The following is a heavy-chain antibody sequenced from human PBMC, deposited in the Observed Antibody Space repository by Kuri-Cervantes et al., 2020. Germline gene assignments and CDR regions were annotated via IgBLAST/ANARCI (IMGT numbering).Heavy chain of an antibody. D-gene: IGHD3-3*01. Sequence: GESLKISCAASGFTFSSYGMHWVRQAPGKGLEWVAVISYAGSNKYYADSVKGRFTISRDNSKNTLYLQMNSLRAEDTAVYYCAKSTYYDFWSGVDYWGQGTLVTVSS. CDR3: AKSTYYDFWSGVDY. CDR2: ISYAGSNK. J-gene: IGHJ4*02. CDR1: GFTFSSYG. V-gene: IGHV3-30*18.